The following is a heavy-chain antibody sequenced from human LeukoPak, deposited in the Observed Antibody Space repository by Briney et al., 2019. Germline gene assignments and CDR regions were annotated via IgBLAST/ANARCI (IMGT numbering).Heavy chain of an antibody. Sequence: GGSLTLSCAASGFTFRSHWMNWVRQAPGKGLEWVANIREDGSETYYVDSVRGGFTISRDNAKNSLILQMDSLRVDDTAVYYCARKDLEGYWYFDLWGHGTLVTVSS. D-gene: IGHD3-22*01. CDR1: GFTFRSHW. CDR2: IREDGSET. J-gene: IGHJ2*01. V-gene: IGHV3-7*01. CDR3: ARKDLEGYWYFDL.